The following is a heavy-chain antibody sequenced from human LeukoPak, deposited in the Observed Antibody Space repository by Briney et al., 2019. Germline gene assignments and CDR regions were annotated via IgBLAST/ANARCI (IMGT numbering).Heavy chain of an antibody. V-gene: IGHV1-69*13. CDR1: GGTFSSYD. J-gene: IGHJ6*03. CDR3: ARGPNGRYCSSTSCSHYYYYMDV. Sequence: SVKVSCKASGGTFSSYDISWVRQAPGQGLEWMGGIIPIFGTANYAQKFQGRVTITADESTSTAYMELSSLRSEDTAVYYCARGPNGRYCSSTSCSHYYYYMDVWGKGTTVTISS. D-gene: IGHD2-2*01. CDR2: IIPIFGTA.